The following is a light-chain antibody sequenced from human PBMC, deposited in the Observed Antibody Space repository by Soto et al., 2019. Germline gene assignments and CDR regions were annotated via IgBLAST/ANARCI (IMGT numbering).Light chain of an antibody. CDR3: QQYYSYPRT. CDR1: QHISSF. V-gene: IGKV1-8*01. Sequence: AIRVTQSPSSISASPGDRVTITCRASQHISSFLAWYQQRPGKAPNLLLYASSYLQSGVPSRFSGSGSGTEFTLTISNLQSEDFGTYYCQQYYSYPRTFGQGTKVEIK. J-gene: IGKJ1*01. CDR2: ASS.